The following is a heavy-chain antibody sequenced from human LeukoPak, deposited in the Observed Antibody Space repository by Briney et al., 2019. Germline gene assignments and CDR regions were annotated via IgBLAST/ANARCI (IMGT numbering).Heavy chain of an antibody. D-gene: IGHD7-27*01. Sequence: PARSLRLSCAASGFTASDYYMDWVSQTPGKGPEWVGRIRNNANGYTTDFAATVKGRFTISRDESKNSLFLQMNNLKTEDTAVYYCVRVQTGGAFDIWGQGTMVTVSS. V-gene: IGHV3-72*01. CDR1: GFTASDYY. CDR2: IRNNANGYTT. J-gene: IGHJ3*02. CDR3: VRVQTGGAFDI.